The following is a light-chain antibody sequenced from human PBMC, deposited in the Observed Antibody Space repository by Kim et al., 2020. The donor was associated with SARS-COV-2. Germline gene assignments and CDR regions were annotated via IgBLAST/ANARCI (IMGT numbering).Light chain of an antibody. V-gene: IGLV1-40*01. Sequence: QSVLTQPPSVSGAPGQRVTISCTGSSSNIGAGYVVHWYQQLPGKAPKLLIYGNSNRPSGVPDRFSGSKSGTSASLAITGLQAEDEADYYCQSYDSSLSGVVFGGGTQLTVL. CDR1: SSNIGAGYV. CDR3: QSYDSSLSGVV. J-gene: IGLJ2*01. CDR2: GNS.